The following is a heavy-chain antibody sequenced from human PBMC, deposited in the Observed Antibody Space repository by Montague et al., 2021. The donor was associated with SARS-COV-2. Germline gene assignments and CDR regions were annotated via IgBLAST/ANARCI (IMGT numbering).Heavy chain of an antibody. CDR3: ARLGRQQLVRLSGMDV. J-gene: IGHJ6*02. Sequence: SETLSLTCTVSGGSISSSSYYWGWIRQPPGKGLERIGSIYYSGSTYYNPSLKSRVTISVGTSKNQFSLKLSSVTAADTAVYYCARLGRQQLVRLSGMDVWGQGTTVTVSS. CDR1: GGSISSSSYY. D-gene: IGHD6-13*01. V-gene: IGHV4-39*07. CDR2: IYYSGST.